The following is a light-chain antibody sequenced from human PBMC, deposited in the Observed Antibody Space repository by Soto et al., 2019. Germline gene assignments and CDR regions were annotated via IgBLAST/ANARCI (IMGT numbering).Light chain of an antibody. J-gene: IGKJ2*01. CDR3: QQYHSLNT. CDR1: QSISSW. V-gene: IGKV1-5*03. CDR2: KAS. Sequence: DIQMTQSPSTLSASVGDRVTITCRASQSISSWLAWYQQKPGKAPKVLIYKASSLESGVPSRFSGSGSGTEFTLTISSLQPDDFATYYCQQYHSLNTFGQGTQLEI.